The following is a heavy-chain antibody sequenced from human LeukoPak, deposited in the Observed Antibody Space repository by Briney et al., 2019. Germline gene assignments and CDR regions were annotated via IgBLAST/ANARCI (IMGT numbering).Heavy chain of an antibody. CDR2: ISAYNGNT. J-gene: IGHJ4*02. CDR3: ARESHYDILTGYIDY. CDR1: GYTFTSYG. D-gene: IGHD3-9*01. V-gene: IGHV1-18*01. Sequence: GASVKVSCKASGYTFTSYGISWVRQAPGQGLEWMGWISAYNGNTNYAQKLQGRVTMTTDTSTSTAYMELRSLRSDDTAVYYCARESHYDILTGYIDYWGQGTLVTVSS.